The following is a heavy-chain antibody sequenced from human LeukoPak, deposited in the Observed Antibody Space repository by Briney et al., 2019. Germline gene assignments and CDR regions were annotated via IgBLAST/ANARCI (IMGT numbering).Heavy chain of an antibody. CDR3: ARHMDSSGYYYGMDV. CDR1: GGSISRYY. Sequence: NPSETLSLTCTVSGGSISRYYWSWIRQPPGKGLEWIGYIYYTGSNNYNPSLKSRVTISVDTSKNQFSLKLSSVTAADTAVYYCARHMDSSGYYYGMDVWGQGTTVTVSS. V-gene: IGHV4-59*08. D-gene: IGHD6-6*01. CDR2: IYYTGSN. J-gene: IGHJ6*02.